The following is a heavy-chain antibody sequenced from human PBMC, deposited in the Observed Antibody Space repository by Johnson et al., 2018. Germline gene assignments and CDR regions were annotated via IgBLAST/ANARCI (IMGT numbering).Heavy chain of an antibody. V-gene: IGHV3-30*18. Sequence: QVQLVESGGGVVQPGRSLRLSCAASGFTFSSYGMHWVRQAPGKGLEWVAVISYDGSNKYYADSVKGRFTISRDNSKNTLYLQMNSLRAEDTAVYYCAEALWFGDLYNDYYYYYGMDGWGQGTTVTVSS. J-gene: IGHJ6*02. CDR1: GFTFSSYG. CDR3: AEALWFGDLYNDYYYYYGMDG. D-gene: IGHD3-10*01. CDR2: ISYDGSNK.